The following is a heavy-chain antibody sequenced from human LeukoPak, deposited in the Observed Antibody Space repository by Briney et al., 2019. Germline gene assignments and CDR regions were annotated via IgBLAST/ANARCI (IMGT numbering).Heavy chain of an antibody. D-gene: IGHD6-6*01. CDR3: VRNRYDSSSKSRWFDP. V-gene: IGHV3-74*01. CDR1: GFTFSPYW. J-gene: IGHJ5*02. CDR2: ISGDGITT. Sequence: GGSLRLSCAASGFTFSPYWMHWVRQAPGKGLVWVSHISGDGITTNYADSVKGRFTISRDNAKNTLYLQMNSVRAEDTAVYYCVRNRYDSSSKSRWFDPWGQGTLVTVSS.